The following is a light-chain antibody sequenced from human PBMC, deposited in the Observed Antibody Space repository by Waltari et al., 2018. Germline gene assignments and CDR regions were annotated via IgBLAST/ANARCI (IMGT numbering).Light chain of an antibody. Sequence: ENVLTQSPATLSLSTGERATISSRASQSVSSYLAWYQQKPGQAPRLVIYDASSRAPGIPARVSGSGSGTDFTLTISSLEPEDFAVYYCQQRGSWPRVTFGQGTRLEIK. CDR1: QSVSSY. J-gene: IGKJ5*01. CDR2: DAS. V-gene: IGKV3-11*01. CDR3: QQRGSWPRVT.